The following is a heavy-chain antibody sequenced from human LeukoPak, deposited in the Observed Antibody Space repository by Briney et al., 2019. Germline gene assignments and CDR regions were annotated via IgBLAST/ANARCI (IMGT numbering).Heavy chain of an antibody. V-gene: IGHV4-38-2*02. J-gene: IGHJ5*02. D-gene: IGHD3-10*01. CDR1: GYSISSGYY. Sequence: SETLSLTCTVSGYSISSGYYWGWIRQPPGKGLEWIGSIYHSGSTYYNPSLKSRVTISVDTSKNQFSLKLSSVTAADTAVYYCGSGSAPSRGLSFDPWGQGTLVTVSS. CDR2: IYHSGST. CDR3: GSGSAPSRGLSFDP.